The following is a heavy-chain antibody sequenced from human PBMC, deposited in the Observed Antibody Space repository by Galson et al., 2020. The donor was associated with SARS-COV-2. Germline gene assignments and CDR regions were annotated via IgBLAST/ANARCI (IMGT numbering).Heavy chain of an antibody. V-gene: IGHV3-30-3*01. CDR3: ASSGGWLFPEGGY. Sequence: GESLKISCAASGFTFSSYAMHWVRQAPGKGLEWVAVISYDGSNKYYADSVKGRFTISRDNSKNTLYLQMNSLRAEDTAVYYCASSGGWLFPEGGYWGQGTLVTVSS. CDR1: GFTFSSYA. J-gene: IGHJ4*02. D-gene: IGHD3-22*01. CDR2: ISYDGSNK.